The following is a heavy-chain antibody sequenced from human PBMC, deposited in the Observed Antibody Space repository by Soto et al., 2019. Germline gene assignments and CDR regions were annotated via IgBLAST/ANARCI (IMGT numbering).Heavy chain of an antibody. CDR1: GGTFSSYA. Sequence: SVKVSCKASGGTFSSYAISWVRQAPGQGLEWMGGIIPIFGTANYAQKFQGRVTITADESTSTAYMELSSLRSEDTAVYYCARDRIAAADPEVYYYYYGMDVWGQGTTVTVTS. D-gene: IGHD6-13*01. J-gene: IGHJ6*02. CDR3: ARDRIAAADPEVYYYYYGMDV. V-gene: IGHV1-69*13. CDR2: IIPIFGTA.